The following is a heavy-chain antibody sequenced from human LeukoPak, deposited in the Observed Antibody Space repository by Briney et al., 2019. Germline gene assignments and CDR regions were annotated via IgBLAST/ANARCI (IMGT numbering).Heavy chain of an antibody. CDR3: ANTPPLIVVVPAAYFDY. CDR2: IRPDGRET. D-gene: IGHD2-2*01. V-gene: IGHV3-74*01. CDR1: GFTFTNHW. Sequence: GGSLRLSCAASGFTFTNHWMHWVRQAPGKGLVWVSRIRPDGRETNHADSVKGRFTISRDNSKNTLYLQMNSLRAEDTAVYYCANTPPLIVVVPAAYFDYWGQGTLVTVSS. J-gene: IGHJ4*02.